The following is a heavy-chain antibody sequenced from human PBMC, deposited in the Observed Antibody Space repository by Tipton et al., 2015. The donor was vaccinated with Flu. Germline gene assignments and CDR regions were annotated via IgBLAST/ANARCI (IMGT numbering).Heavy chain of an antibody. J-gene: IGHJ4*02. D-gene: IGHD2-8*02. CDR2: ITGSGGNAGTT. CDR1: GFTFNSYA. CDR3: AKDVAVGYTSDY. Sequence: SLRLSCAASGFTFNSYAMSWVRQAPGKGLEWVSTITGSGGNAGTTYYADSVKGRFTISRDDSKNTVFLQLNSLRADDTAIYYCAKDVAVGYTSDYWGQGTLVTVSS. V-gene: IGHV3-23*01.